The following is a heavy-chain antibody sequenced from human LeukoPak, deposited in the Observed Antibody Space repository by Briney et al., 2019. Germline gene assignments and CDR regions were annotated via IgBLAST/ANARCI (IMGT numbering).Heavy chain of an antibody. D-gene: IGHD1-26*01. CDR1: GYTFTSYD. V-gene: IGHV1-8*01. Sequence: ASVKVSCKASGYTFTSYDINWVRQATGQGLEWMGWMNPNSGNTGYAQKFQGRVTMTRNTSISTAYMELSSLRSEDTAVYYCARATQWELFFFDYWGQGTLVTVSS. CDR3: ARATQWELFFFDY. J-gene: IGHJ4*02. CDR2: MNPNSGNT.